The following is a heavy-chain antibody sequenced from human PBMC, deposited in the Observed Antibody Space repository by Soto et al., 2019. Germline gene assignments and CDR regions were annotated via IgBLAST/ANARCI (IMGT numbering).Heavy chain of an antibody. Sequence: QLVQSGSEVKKPGSSVKVSCQASGGTFSGYVVTWVRQAPGQGLEWMGELVPLFGTTNYAQRFSGRITIPAEESTSTAYMGLGTLRSDDTAVNYGATHGLGVSSLHSFDNWGQGTLVTVSS. J-gene: IGHJ4*02. CDR1: GGTFSGYV. V-gene: IGHV1-69*01. D-gene: IGHD3-16*01. CDR2: LVPLFGTT. CDR3: ATHGLGVSSLHSFDN.